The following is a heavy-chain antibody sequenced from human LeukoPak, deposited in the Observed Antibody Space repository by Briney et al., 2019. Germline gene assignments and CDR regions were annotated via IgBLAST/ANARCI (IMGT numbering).Heavy chain of an antibody. CDR2: IYSGGST. CDR1: GFTVSSNY. CDR3: ARDGDYYDSSGYPMDY. V-gene: IGHV3-53*01. Sequence: GGSLRLSCAASGFTVSSNYMSWVRQAPGKGLEWVSVIYSGGSTYYADSVKGRFTISRDNSKNTLYLQMNSLRAEDTAVYYFARDGDYYDSSGYPMDYWGQGTLVTVSS. D-gene: IGHD3-22*01. J-gene: IGHJ4*02.